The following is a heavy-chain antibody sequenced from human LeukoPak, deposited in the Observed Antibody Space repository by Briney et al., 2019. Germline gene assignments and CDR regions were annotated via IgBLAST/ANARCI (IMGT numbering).Heavy chain of an antibody. J-gene: IGHJ2*01. V-gene: IGHV1-18*01. CDR3: VRVYRSSILTYHYLDL. CDR1: AYTFTSSR. Sequence: GASVKVSCKASAYTFTSSRIGWVRQAPGQGLEWMGCISTNNGDTDYARMFQGRVTMTTDPSTNTVYMELRSLRSDDTAVYFCVRVYRSSILTYHYLDLWGRGTLVTVSS. D-gene: IGHD6-19*01. CDR2: ISTNNGDT.